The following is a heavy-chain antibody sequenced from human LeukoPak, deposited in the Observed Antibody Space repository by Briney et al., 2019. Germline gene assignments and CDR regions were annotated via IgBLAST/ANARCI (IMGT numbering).Heavy chain of an antibody. J-gene: IGHJ4*02. CDR1: GFTFSSYW. CDR2: INSDGSTT. D-gene: IGHD3-10*01. Sequence: GGSLRLSCAASGFTFSSYWMHWVRQAPGKGLVWISRINSDGSTTSYADSVKGRFTISRDNAKNTLYLQMNSLRAEDTAAYYCARGNYYGQDYWGQGTLVTVSS. V-gene: IGHV3-74*01. CDR3: ARGNYYGQDY.